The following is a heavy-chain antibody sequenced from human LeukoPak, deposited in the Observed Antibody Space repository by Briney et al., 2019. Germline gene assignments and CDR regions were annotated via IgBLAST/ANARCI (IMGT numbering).Heavy chain of an antibody. D-gene: IGHD6-6*01. CDR2: ITSSGSST. CDR3: AREGLREQLVDAFDI. CDR1: RFTFSSYE. J-gene: IGHJ3*02. V-gene: IGHV3-48*03. Sequence: GGSLRLSCVGSRFTFSSYEMNWVRQAPGKGLEWVSYITSSGSSTYYADSMKGRFTISRDNAKNSLYLQMNSLRAEDTAIYYCAREGLREQLVDAFDIWGQGTMVTVSS.